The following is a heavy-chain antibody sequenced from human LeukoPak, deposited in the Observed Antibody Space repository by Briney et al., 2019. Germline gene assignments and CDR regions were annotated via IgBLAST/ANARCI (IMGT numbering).Heavy chain of an antibody. Sequence: GGSLRLSCEASGFTFSRKWMSRVRQAPGKGLEWVANIKEDGSEKYYVDSVKGRFTISRDNAKNSQYLQMNSPRAEDTAVYYCARYDFWSGYSFDCWGQGTLVTVSS. CDR2: IKEDGSEK. J-gene: IGHJ4*02. CDR3: ARYDFWSGYSFDC. V-gene: IGHV3-7*01. D-gene: IGHD3-3*01. CDR1: GFTFSRKW.